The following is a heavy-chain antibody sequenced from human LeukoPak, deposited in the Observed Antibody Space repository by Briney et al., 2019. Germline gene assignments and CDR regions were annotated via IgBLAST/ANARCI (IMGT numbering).Heavy chain of an antibody. V-gene: IGHV1-2*02. CDR1: GHTFTGYY. CDR3: ARDSSSNPGGFDY. D-gene: IGHD6-13*01. Sequence: ASVKVSCKASGHTFTGYYMHWVRQAPGQGLEWMGWINPNSGGTNYAQKFQGRVTMTRDTSISTAYMELSRLRSDDTAVHYCARDSSSNPGGFDYWGQGTLVTVSS. J-gene: IGHJ4*02. CDR2: INPNSGGT.